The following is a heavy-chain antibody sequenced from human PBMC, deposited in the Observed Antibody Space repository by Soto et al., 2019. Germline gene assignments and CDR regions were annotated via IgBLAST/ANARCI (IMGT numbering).Heavy chain of an antibody. CDR1: GVTLSNAG. CDR2: IKSKTDGGTT. D-gene: IGHD6-19*01. CDR3: TTDGAVVDLFAS. V-gene: IGHV3-15*07. J-gene: IGHJ4*02. Sequence: GGSVRLCCAASGVTLSNAGMSCVRQAPGKGLEWVGRIKSKTDGGTTDYGAPVKGRFTISRDDSKNTLYLQMNSLKTEDTAVYYCTTDGAVVDLFASGGQGT.